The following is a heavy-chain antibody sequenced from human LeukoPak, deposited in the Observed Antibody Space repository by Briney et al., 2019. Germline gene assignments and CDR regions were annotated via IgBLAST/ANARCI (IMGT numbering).Heavy chain of an antibody. CDR3: AKGNWGSRSPVPPYFDY. J-gene: IGHJ4*02. CDR2: ISGSGGST. V-gene: IGHV3-23*01. Sequence: GGSLRLSCAASGFTFSSYAMSWVRQAPGKGLEWVSAISGSGGSTYYADSVKGRFTISRDNSKNTLYLQMNSLRAEDTAVYYCAKGNWGSRSPVPPYFDYWGQGTLVTVSS. CDR1: GFTFSSYA. D-gene: IGHD7-27*01.